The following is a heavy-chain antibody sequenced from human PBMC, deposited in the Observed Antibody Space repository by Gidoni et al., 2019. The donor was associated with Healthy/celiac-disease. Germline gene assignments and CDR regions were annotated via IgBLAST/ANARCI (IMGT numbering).Heavy chain of an antibody. D-gene: IGHD6-13*01. CDR1: GFTFRSDG. Sequence: QVQLVVSGGGVVQPGRSLRLSGAASGFTFRSDGMHWVRQAPGKGLEGVAFIWYDGSNKYYADSVKGRFTIARDNSKNTLYLQMNSLRAEDTAVYYCARVFTQQLVLDAFDIWGQGTMVTVSS. V-gene: IGHV3-33*01. CDR2: IWYDGSNK. CDR3: ARVFTQQLVLDAFDI. J-gene: IGHJ3*02.